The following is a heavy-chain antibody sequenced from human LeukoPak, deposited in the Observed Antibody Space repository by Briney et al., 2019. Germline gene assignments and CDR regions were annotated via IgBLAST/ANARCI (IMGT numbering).Heavy chain of an antibody. V-gene: IGHV3-7*01. J-gene: IGHJ4*02. D-gene: IGHD1/OR15-1a*01. CDR2: IKQDGSEK. CDR1: GFTFSSYW. CDR3: TVAFEQGGYYFDY. Sequence: TGGSLKLSCAASGFTFSSYWMSWVRPVPGKGLEWVANIKQDGSEKYYVDSVKGRFTISRDNAKNSLYLQMNSLRAEDTAVYYCTVAFEQGGYYFDYWGQGTLVTVSS.